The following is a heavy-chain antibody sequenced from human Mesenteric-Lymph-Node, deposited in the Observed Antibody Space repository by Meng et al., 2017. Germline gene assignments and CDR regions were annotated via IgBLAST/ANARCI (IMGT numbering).Heavy chain of an antibody. J-gene: IGHJ4*02. D-gene: IGHD4-11*01. V-gene: IGHV1-2*06. CDR2: IHPQTGGI. Sequence: QVLQCEAGAKVPKPGASVEFSRNASGYTCAGDCIHRGRQAPGQGLQWVGRIHPQTGGINQAQNFQCRVTMARDTSIGTAYMELRRLRSDDTAMYYCARATKNSIWAPHDWGQGTLVTVSS. CDR3: ARATKNSIWAPHD. CDR1: GYTCAGDC.